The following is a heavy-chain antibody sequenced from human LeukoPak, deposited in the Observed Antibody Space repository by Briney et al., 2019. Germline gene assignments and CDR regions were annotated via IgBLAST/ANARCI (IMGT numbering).Heavy chain of an antibody. Sequence: GASVKVSCKASGYTFADYYMQWVRQAPGQGLEWMGWINPNSGGTNYAQKFQGRVTMTRDTSISTAYMELSRLRSDDTAVYYCARQLITGTTLAYWGQGTLVTVSS. CDR2: INPNSGGT. J-gene: IGHJ4*02. CDR3: ARQLITGTTLAY. CDR1: GYTFADYY. V-gene: IGHV1-2*02. D-gene: IGHD1-7*01.